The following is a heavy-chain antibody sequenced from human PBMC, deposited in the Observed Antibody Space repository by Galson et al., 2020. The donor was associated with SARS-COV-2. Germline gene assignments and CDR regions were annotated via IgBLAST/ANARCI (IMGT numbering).Heavy chain of an antibody. CDR2: VSPENGNT. J-gene: IGHJ4*02. CDR3: ARAGAFDGGSPRFDS. Sequence: ASVNVSCKASGYIFTIYSISWVRQAPGQGLEWMGWVSPENGNTKFAQKFQGRVTMTTDTSTSTAYMELKNLRDDDTAVYYCARAGAFDGGSPRFDSWGQGTLVTVSS. CDR1: GYIFTIYS. D-gene: IGHD2-15*01. V-gene: IGHV1-18*04.